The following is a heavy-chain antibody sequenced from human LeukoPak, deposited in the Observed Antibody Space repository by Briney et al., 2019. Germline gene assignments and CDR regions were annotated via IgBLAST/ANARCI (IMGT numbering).Heavy chain of an antibody. Sequence: GGSLRLSCAASGFTVSSYYMSWVRQAPGKGLEWVSVIYSGGVIYYADSVKGRFTISRDNSKNMLYLQMNSLRAEDTAVYYCAREDGYNAPFDYWGQGTLATVSS. CDR1: GFTVSSYY. D-gene: IGHD5-24*01. V-gene: IGHV3-53*01. CDR3: AREDGYNAPFDY. J-gene: IGHJ4*02. CDR2: IYSGGVI.